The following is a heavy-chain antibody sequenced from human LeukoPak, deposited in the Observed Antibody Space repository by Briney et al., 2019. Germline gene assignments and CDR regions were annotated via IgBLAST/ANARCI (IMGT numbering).Heavy chain of an antibody. CDR1: GFTFSSYA. Sequence: GGSLRLSCAASGFTFSSYAMSWVRQAPGKGLVCVSSISGSGGSTYYADSVKGRFTISRDNSKNTLYLQMSSLRAEDTALYYCAKEVGLSAAGTRGDFDYWGQGTPVTVSS. J-gene: IGHJ4*02. CDR2: ISGSGGST. CDR3: AKEVGLSAAGTRGDFDY. D-gene: IGHD6-13*01. V-gene: IGHV3-23*01.